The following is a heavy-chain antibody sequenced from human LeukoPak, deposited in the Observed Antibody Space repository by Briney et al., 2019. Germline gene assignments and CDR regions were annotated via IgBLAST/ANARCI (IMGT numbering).Heavy chain of an antibody. D-gene: IGHD1-26*01. Sequence: GGSLRLSCAASAFMSSDYNMNWVRQAPGKGLEWVSSISSSGNYKYYADSVKGRFTISRDNAKNSLSLQMNSLRAEDTAVYYCARVQEVGATTHFDYWGQGTLVTVSS. V-gene: IGHV3-21*01. J-gene: IGHJ4*02. CDR2: ISSSGNYK. CDR3: ARVQEVGATTHFDY. CDR1: AFMSSDYN.